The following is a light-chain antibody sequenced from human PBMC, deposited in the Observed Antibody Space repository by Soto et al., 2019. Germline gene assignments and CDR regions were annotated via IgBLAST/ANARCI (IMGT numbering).Light chain of an antibody. CDR1: QSISSW. J-gene: IGKJ1*01. Sequence: DIPITQSRFTLSASVGDIVTITCRASQSISSWLAWYQQKPGKAPKLLIYKASSLESGVPSRFSGSGSGTEFTLTISSLQPDDFATYYCQQSETFGQGTKVDIK. V-gene: IGKV1-5*03. CDR2: KAS. CDR3: QQSET.